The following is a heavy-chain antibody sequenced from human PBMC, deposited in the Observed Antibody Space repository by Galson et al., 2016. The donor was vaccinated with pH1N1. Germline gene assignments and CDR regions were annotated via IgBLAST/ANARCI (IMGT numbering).Heavy chain of an antibody. Sequence: QSGAEVKKPGVSLKISCKASGYIFTSQWIAWVRQVPGKGLEWVGVVNPGGSTIRYSPSFQGQVTISSDKSISTAYLQWISLRASDTAMYYCARQYDFGDYRGNAFDIWGQGTVVIVSS. J-gene: IGHJ3*02. CDR2: VNPGGSTI. V-gene: IGHV5-51*03. CDR1: GYIFTSQW. CDR3: ARQYDFGDYRGNAFDI. D-gene: IGHD4-17*01.